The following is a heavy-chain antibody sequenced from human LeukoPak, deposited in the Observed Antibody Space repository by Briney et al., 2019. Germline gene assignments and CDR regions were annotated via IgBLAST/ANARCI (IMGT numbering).Heavy chain of an antibody. CDR2: IRSKAYGGTT. CDR1: GFTFSSYS. D-gene: IGHD2-2*01. V-gene: IGHV3-49*04. J-gene: IGHJ5*02. Sequence: GGSLRLSCAASGFTFSSYSMNWVRQAPGKGLEWVGFIRSKAYGGTTEYAASVKGRFTISRDDSKSIAYLQMNSLKTEDTAVYYCTRDLDCSSTSCYTNWFDPWGQGTLVTVSS. CDR3: TRDLDCSSTSCYTNWFDP.